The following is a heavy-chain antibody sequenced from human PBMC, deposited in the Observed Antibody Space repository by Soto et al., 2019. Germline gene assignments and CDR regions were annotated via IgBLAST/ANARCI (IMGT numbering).Heavy chain of an antibody. CDR3: ARGPRSCSYTSCYTIDY. CDR2: ISYGGANN. Sequence: QVQLVESGGGVVQPGRSLGLTCAVSGFTFNSHAMHWVRQAPGKGLEWLAVISYGGANNYYADSVKRRFTISRDNSQNTLFLHMNSLRPEDTAVYYCARGPRSCSYTSCYTIDYWGQGTLVTVSS. CDR1: GFTFNSHA. J-gene: IGHJ4*02. D-gene: IGHD2-2*02. V-gene: IGHV3-30*03.